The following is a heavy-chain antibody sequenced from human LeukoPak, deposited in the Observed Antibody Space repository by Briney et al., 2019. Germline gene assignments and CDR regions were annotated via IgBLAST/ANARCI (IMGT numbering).Heavy chain of an antibody. CDR1: GGTFSSYA. V-gene: IGHV1-18*01. Sequence: GASVKVSCKASGGTFSSYAISWVRQAPGQGLEWVGWISGYNGKTNYAQNFQGRVTMTTDTSTSTAYMELRSLRSDDSAMYFCARDQNYFGMDVWGHGTTVTVSS. J-gene: IGHJ6*02. CDR2: ISGYNGKT. CDR3: ARDQNYFGMDV.